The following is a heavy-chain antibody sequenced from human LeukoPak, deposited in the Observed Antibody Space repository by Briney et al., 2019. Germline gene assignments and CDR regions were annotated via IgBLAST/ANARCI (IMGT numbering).Heavy chain of an antibody. Sequence: PSETLSLTCTVSGGSISSYYWSWIRQPPGKGLEWIGYIYYTGSTNYNPSLKSRVTISVDTSKNQFSLKLSSVTAADTAVYYCARLNPYSSSWPFDYWGQGTLVTVSS. V-gene: IGHV4-59*01. J-gene: IGHJ4*02. D-gene: IGHD6-13*01. CDR3: ARLNPYSSSWPFDY. CDR1: GGSISSYY. CDR2: IYYTGST.